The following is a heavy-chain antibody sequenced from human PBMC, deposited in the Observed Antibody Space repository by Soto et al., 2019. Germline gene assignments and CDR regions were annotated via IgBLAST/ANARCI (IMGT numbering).Heavy chain of an antibody. J-gene: IGHJ4*02. D-gene: IGHD5-12*01. V-gene: IGHV1-2*04. CDR3: ARPNRGYSGYDLAY. Sequence: GQGLEWMGWINPNSGGTNYAQKFQGWVTMTRDTSISTAYMELSRLRSDDTAVYYCARPNRGYSGYDLAYWGQGTLVTVSS. CDR2: INPNSGGT.